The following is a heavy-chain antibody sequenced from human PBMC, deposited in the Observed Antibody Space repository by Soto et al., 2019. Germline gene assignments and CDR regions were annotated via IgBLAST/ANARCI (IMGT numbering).Heavy chain of an antibody. D-gene: IGHD3-9*01. V-gene: IGHV4-31*01. Sequence: QVQLQESGPGLVKPSQTLSLTCTVSGGSISSGGYYWSWIRQHPGKGLEWIGYIYYSGSTYYNSSLKSLVMITVDTSKNQFSLKLSSVTAADTAVYYCARAPTGYYSDYWGQGILVTVSS. J-gene: IGHJ4*02. CDR2: IYYSGST. CDR1: GGSISSGGYY. CDR3: ARAPTGYYSDY.